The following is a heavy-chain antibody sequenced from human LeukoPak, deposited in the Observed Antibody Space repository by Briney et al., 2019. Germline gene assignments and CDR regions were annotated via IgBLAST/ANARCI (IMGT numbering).Heavy chain of an antibody. D-gene: IGHD3-10*02. CDR2: ISSSGSTI. CDR1: GFTFSSYE. CDR3: AELGITMIGGV. J-gene: IGHJ6*04. Sequence: PGGSVRLFCAASGFTFSSYEMNWVRQAPGKGLEWVSYISSSGSTIYYADSVKGRFTISRDNAKNSLYLQMNSLRAEDTAVYYCAELGITMIGGVWGKGTTVTISS. V-gene: IGHV3-48*03.